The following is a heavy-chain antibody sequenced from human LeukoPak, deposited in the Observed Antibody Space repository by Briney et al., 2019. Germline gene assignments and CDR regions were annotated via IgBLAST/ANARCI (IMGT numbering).Heavy chain of an antibody. J-gene: IGHJ3*02. CDR3: AKWDSSSWYDAFDI. CDR2: ISGSGGST. D-gene: IGHD6-13*01. V-gene: IGHV3-23*01. CDR1: GFTFSSYA. Sequence: PGGSLRLSCAASGFTFSSYALSWVRLAPGKGLEWVSAISGSGGSTYYADSLKGRFTISRDNSKNTLYLQMNSLRAEDTAVYYCAKWDSSSWYDAFDIWGQGTMVTVSS.